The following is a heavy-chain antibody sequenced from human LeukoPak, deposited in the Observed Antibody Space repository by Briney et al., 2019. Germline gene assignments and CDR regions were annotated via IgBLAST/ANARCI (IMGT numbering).Heavy chain of an antibody. D-gene: IGHD2-21*01. Sequence: GGSLRLSCAASGFAFSTCSMNWVRQAPGKGLEWISSITSTATYIYYADSVKGRFTISRDNTKNSLYLQMNSLRAEDTAVYFCARVEGGKFHLDYWGQGTQVTVSS. CDR1: GFAFSTCS. CDR2: ITSTATYI. J-gene: IGHJ4*02. V-gene: IGHV3-21*01. CDR3: ARVEGGKFHLDY.